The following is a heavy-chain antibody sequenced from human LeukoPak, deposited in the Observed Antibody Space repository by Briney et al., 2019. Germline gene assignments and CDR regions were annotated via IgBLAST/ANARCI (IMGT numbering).Heavy chain of an antibody. D-gene: IGHD5-18*01. CDR3: ARQPSATAAFDI. CDR1: GGSMSSYY. V-gene: IGHV4-59*08. Sequence: SETLSLTCAVSGGSMSSYYWSWIRQPPGKGLEWIAYIYYNGNTNYNPSFKGRVTILVDTSKNQFSLKLSSVAAADTAIYYSARQPSATAAFDIWGQGTMVTVPS. J-gene: IGHJ3*02. CDR2: IYYNGNT.